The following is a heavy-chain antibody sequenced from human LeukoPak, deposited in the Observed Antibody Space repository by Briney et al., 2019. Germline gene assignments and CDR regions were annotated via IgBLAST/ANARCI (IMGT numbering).Heavy chain of an antibody. Sequence: GGSLRLSCAASGFTFSSYSMNWVRQAPGKGLEWVSSISSSSSYIYYADSVKGRFTISRDNAKNSLYLQMNSLRAEDTAVYYCARDSSNDYNFWSGYYTNYMDVWGKGTTVTVSS. CDR1: GFTFSSYS. CDR3: ARDSSNDYNFWSGYYTNYMDV. CDR2: ISSSSSYI. D-gene: IGHD3-3*01. V-gene: IGHV3-21*01. J-gene: IGHJ6*03.